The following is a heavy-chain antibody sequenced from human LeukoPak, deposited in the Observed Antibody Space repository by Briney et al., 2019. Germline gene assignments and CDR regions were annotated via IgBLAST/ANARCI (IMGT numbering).Heavy chain of an antibody. CDR2: ISYDGSNK. CDR3: ARADEWELLLTDC. CDR1: GFTFSSYA. J-gene: IGHJ4*02. Sequence: GGSLRLSCAASGFTFSSYAMHWVRQAPGKGLEWVAVISYDGSNKYYADSVKGRFTISRDNSKNTLYLQMNSLRAEDTAAYYCARADEWELLLTDCWGQGTLVTVSS. D-gene: IGHD1-26*01. V-gene: IGHV3-30*04.